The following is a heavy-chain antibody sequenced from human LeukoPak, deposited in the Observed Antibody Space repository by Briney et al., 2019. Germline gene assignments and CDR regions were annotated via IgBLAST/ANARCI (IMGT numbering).Heavy chain of an antibody. D-gene: IGHD3-16*02. V-gene: IGHV3-7*01. Sequence: GGSLRLSCAASGFTFSSYWMSWVRQAPGKGLEWVANIKQDGSEKYYVDSVKGRFTISRDNAKNSLYLQMNSLRAEDTAVYYCARDQGDYVWGSYRPGTFDYWGQGTLVTVSS. CDR3: ARDQGDYVWGSYRPGTFDY. J-gene: IGHJ4*02. CDR2: IKQDGSEK. CDR1: GFTFSSYW.